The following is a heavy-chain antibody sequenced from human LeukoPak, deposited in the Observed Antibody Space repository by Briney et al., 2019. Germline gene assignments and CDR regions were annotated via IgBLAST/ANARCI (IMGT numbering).Heavy chain of an antibody. CDR1: GGSISSYY. CDR3: ARDYDGSGSYYKYYFDY. V-gene: IGHV4-4*07. J-gene: IGHJ4*02. Sequence: PSGTLSLTCTVSGGSISSYYWSWIRQPAGKGLEWIGRIYSSGSTNYNPSLKSRVTMSGDTSKNQISLKLSSVTAAVTAVYYCARDYDGSGSYYKYYFDYWGQGTLVTVSS. D-gene: IGHD3-10*01. CDR2: IYSSGST.